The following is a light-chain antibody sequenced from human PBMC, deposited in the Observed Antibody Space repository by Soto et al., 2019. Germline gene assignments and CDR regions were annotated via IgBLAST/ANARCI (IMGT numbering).Light chain of an antibody. CDR2: ASS. J-gene: IGKJ1*01. V-gene: IGKV1-39*01. CDR3: QQTYSNPRT. CDR1: QSISIY. Sequence: DIQMPQSPSSLSASVGDRVTITCRTSQSISIYLNWYQQIPGKAPKLLIYASSNLHTGVPSRFSGSASGTDFTLTISSLQPEDFATYYCQQTYSNPRTFGQGTKVDIK.